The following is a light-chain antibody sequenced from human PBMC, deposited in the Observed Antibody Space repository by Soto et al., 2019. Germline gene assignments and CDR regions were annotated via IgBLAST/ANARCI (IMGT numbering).Light chain of an antibody. Sequence: EIVLTQSPGTLSLSPGERATLSCRASQSVSSNYLAWYQQKPGQAPRLLIYGASSRATGIPDRFSGSGSGAGFTLTISRLEPEDFSVYYCPQYGSSPRTFGQGTKVEIK. CDR3: PQYGSSPRT. CDR1: QSVSSNY. CDR2: GAS. J-gene: IGKJ1*01. V-gene: IGKV3-20*01.